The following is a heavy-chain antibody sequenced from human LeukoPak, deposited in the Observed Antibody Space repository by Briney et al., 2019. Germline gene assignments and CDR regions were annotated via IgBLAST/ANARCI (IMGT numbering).Heavy chain of an antibody. V-gene: IGHV4-39*01. CDR1: GGSISSSSYY. CDR3: ARWRRYSSSLYYFDY. D-gene: IGHD6-13*01. Sequence: SETLSLTCTVSGGSISSSSYYWGWIRQPPGRGLEWIGSIYYSGSTYNNPSLKSRVTISVDTSKNQFSLKLSSVTAADTAVYYCARWRRYSSSLYYFDYWGQGTLVTVSS. CDR2: IYYSGST. J-gene: IGHJ4*02.